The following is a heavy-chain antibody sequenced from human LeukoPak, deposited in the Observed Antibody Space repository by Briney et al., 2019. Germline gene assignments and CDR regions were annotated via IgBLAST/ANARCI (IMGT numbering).Heavy chain of an antibody. D-gene: IGHD3-10*01. V-gene: IGHV3-30*03. Sequence: GGSLRLSCAASGFTFSSYGMHWVRQAPGKGLEWVAVISYDGSNKYYADSVKGRFTISRDNARNSLYVQMNSLRVEDTAVYYCARVNLGALVRGVFHYIGMDVWGQGTTVTVSS. J-gene: IGHJ6*02. CDR1: GFTFSSYG. CDR3: ARVNLGALVRGVFHYIGMDV. CDR2: ISYDGSNK.